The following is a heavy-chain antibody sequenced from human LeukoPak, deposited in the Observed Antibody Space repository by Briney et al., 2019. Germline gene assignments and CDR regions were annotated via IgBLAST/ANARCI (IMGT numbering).Heavy chain of an antibody. V-gene: IGHV3-23*01. CDR2: ISGSGGST. CDR1: GFTFSNAW. CDR3: AKDPRYQYDSSGYYSTTDY. Sequence: GGSLRLSCAASGFTFSNAWMSWVRQAPGKGLEWVSAISGSGGSTYYADSVKGRFTISRDNSKNTLYLQMNSLRAEDTAVYYCAKDPRYQYDSSGYYSTTDYWGQGTLVTVSS. D-gene: IGHD3-22*01. J-gene: IGHJ4*02.